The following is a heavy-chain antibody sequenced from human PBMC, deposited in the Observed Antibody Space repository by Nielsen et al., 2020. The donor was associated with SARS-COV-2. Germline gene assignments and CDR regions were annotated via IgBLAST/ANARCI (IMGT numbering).Heavy chain of an antibody. CDR1: GITFSTYA. CDR3: ASARAPYSSGWPTFDY. D-gene: IGHD6-19*01. Sequence: GGSLRLSCAVSGITFSTYAMTWVRQAPGKGLEWVSSISGSGSSTESAGSVKGRFTISRENAKNSVYLQMNSLRAEDTAVYYCASARAPYSSGWPTFDYWGQGTLVTVSS. CDR2: ISGSGSST. V-gene: IGHV3-23*01. J-gene: IGHJ4*02.